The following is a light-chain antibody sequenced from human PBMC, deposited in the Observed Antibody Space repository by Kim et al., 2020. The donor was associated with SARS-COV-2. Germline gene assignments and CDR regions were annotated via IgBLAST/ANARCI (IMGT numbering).Light chain of an antibody. Sequence: SASVGDSVTITCRASQSVSFYLNWYQQKPEKAPKLLISTASYLQSSVPSRFSGSGSGTDFTLIISSLQPEDFATYYCQQTYSTITFGPGTKVDIK. CDR2: TAS. CDR1: QSVSFY. J-gene: IGKJ3*01. CDR3: QQTYSTIT. V-gene: IGKV1-39*01.